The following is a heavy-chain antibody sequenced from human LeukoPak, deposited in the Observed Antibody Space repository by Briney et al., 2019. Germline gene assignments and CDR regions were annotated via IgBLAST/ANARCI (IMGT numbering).Heavy chain of an antibody. V-gene: IGHV3-30*04. CDR1: GFTFSSYA. D-gene: IGHD3-22*01. J-gene: IGHJ3*02. CDR2: ISYDGSNK. CDR3: ARGVTMIVVGSEGAFDI. Sequence: PGGSLRLSCAASGFTFSSYAMHWVRQAPGKGLEWVAVISYDGSNKYYADSVKGRFTISRDNSKNTLYLQMNSLRAEDTAVYYCARGVTMIVVGSEGAFDIWGQGTMVTVSS.